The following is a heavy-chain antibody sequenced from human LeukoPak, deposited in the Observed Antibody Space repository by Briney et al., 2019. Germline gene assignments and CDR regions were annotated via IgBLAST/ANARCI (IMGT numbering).Heavy chain of an antibody. V-gene: IGHV3-30*18. CDR2: ISYDGSNK. CDR1: GLTFSNFG. Sequence: PGGSLRLSCAASGLTFSNFGMHWVRQAPGQGLEWVAVISYDGSNKYYADSVKGRFTISRDNSKNSLYLQMNSLRTEDTALYYCAKVPTVYYYYGMDVWGQGTTVTVSS. CDR3: AKVPTVYYYYGMDV. D-gene: IGHD4-11*01. J-gene: IGHJ6*02.